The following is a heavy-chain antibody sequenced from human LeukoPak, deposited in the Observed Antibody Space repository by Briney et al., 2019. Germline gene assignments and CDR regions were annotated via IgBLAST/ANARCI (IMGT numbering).Heavy chain of an antibody. CDR1: GFTFSDYC. D-gene: IGHD1-26*01. V-gene: IGHV3-11*01. CDR2: ISSSGSTI. Sequence: PGGSLRLSCAASGFTFSDYCMSWIRQAPGKGLEWVSYISSSGSTIYYADSVKGRFTISRDNAKNSLYLQMNSLRAEDTAVYYCARDRSGTYPPIYYGMDVWGQGTTVTVSS. CDR3: ARDRSGTYPPIYYGMDV. J-gene: IGHJ6*02.